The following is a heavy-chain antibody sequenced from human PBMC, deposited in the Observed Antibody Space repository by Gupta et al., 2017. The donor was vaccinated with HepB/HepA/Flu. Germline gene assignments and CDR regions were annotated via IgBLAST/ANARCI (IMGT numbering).Heavy chain of an antibody. J-gene: IGHJ4*02. Sequence: EVQLVESGGGLVHPGGSLRLSCAASGFTFNMFWMNWVRQAPGKGLEWVANINQDGSMNVYVDSVKGRFTTSRDNTKNLAFLQMNSLRADDTAVYYCVRGTNNYPGVDFWGQGSLVTVSS. CDR2: INQDGSMN. CDR3: VRGTNNYPGVDF. D-gene: IGHD2-8*01. V-gene: IGHV3-7*01. CDR1: GFTFNMFW.